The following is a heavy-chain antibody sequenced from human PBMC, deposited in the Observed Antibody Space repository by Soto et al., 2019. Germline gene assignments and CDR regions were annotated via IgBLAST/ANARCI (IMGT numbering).Heavy chain of an antibody. D-gene: IGHD4-17*01. J-gene: IGHJ3*02. V-gene: IGHV1-3*01. Sequence: QVQLVQSGAEVKKPGASVKVSCKASGYTFTSYAMHWVRQAPGHRLEWMGWINAGNGNTKYPQKFQGRVTITRDTSASTAYMELSSLRSEDRAVYYCARDDYGDYVEAFDIWAQGTMVIVSS. CDR2: INAGNGNT. CDR1: GYTFTSYA. CDR3: ARDDYGDYVEAFDI.